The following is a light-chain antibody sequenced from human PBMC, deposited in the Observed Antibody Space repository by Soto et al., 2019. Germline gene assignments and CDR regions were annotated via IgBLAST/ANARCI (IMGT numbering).Light chain of an antibody. V-gene: IGLV2-14*01. CDR2: EVT. CDR3: SSYTRSSTYV. J-gene: IGLJ1*01. Sequence: QSVLTQPASVSGSPGQSITISCTGTGSDVGGYDYVSWYQHHPGKAPKVMIYEVTNRPSGVSNRFSGSKSGNTASLTISGLLAEDEADYYCSSYTRSSTYVFVTGTKVTVL. CDR1: GSDVGGYDY.